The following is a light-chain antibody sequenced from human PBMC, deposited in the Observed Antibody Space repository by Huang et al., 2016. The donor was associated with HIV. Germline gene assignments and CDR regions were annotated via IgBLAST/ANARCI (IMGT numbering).Light chain of an antibody. CDR3: QQYNNWPPVT. CDR2: GAS. Sequence: EVVMTQSPATLSVSPGERATLSCRASQSVSSNLAWYQQEPGQAPRLLIYGASTRATGIPARFSGSGSGTEFTLTISSLQSEDFAVYYCQQYNNWPPVTFGQGTKLEIK. V-gene: IGKV3D-15*01. CDR1: QSVSSN. J-gene: IGKJ2*01.